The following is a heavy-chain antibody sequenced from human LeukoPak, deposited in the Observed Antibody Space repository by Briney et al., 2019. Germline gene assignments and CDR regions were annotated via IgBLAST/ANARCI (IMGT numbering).Heavy chain of an antibody. J-gene: IGHJ4*02. CDR1: GFTFSSYG. CDR2: IRYDGSNK. Sequence: GGSLRLSCAASGFTFSSYGMHWVRQAPGKGLEWVAFIRYDGSNKKYADSVKGRFTISRDNSKNTLYLQMNSLGVEDTAVYYCAKGDCSFTSCYGANWGQGTLVTVCS. D-gene: IGHD2-2*01. CDR3: AKGDCSFTSCYGAN. V-gene: IGHV3-30*02.